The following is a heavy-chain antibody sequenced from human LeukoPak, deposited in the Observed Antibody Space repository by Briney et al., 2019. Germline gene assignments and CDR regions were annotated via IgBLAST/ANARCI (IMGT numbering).Heavy chain of an antibody. CDR3: AREVWYSGGWFTS. Sequence: GGSLRPSCAVSGFTFSNFWMGWVRQAPGKGLEWVANINQDGSEKHYVDSVEGRFSISRDNTKNVLYLQMNSLRGTDTAVYYCAREVWYSGGWFTSWGQGATVTVSS. V-gene: IGHV3-7*01. CDR1: GFTFSNFW. D-gene: IGHD6-19*01. J-gene: IGHJ3*01. CDR2: INQDGSEK.